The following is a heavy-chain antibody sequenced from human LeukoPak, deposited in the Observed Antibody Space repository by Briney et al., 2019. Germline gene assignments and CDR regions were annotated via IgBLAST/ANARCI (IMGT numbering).Heavy chain of an antibody. CDR3: ARGGGYCSSTSSCGYFDY. J-gene: IGHJ4*02. D-gene: IGHD2-2*03. V-gene: IGHV3-11*01. CDR2: ISSSGSTI. CDR1: GFTXSDYY. Sequence: KPXGXXRLSXXASGFTXSDYYMSWIRQAPGKGLEWVSYISSSGSTIYYADSVKGRFTISRDNAKNSLYLQMNSLRAEDTAVYYCARGGGYCSSTSSCGYFDYWGQGTLVTVSS.